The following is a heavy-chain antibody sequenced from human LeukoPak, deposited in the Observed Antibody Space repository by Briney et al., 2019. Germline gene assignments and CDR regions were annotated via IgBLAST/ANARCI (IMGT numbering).Heavy chain of an antibody. CDR3: ARDGSMDV. J-gene: IGHJ6*02. D-gene: IGHD1-26*01. CDR1: GYTFSDYY. V-gene: IGHV1-2*02. CDR2: INPNSGDT. Sequence: ASVTVSCETPGYTFSDYYMHWVRQAPGQGLEWMGWINPNSGDTNYAQKFQGRVTMTRDTSISTVSMELSRLRSDDTALYYCARDGSMDVWGQGTTVTVSS.